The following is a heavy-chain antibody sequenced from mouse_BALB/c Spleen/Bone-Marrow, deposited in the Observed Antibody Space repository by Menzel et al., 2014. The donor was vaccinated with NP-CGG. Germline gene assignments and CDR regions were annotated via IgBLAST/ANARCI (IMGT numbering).Heavy chain of an antibody. J-gene: IGHJ2*01. V-gene: IGHV5-17*02. D-gene: IGHD3-2*02. Sequence: DVMLVESGGGLVQPGGSRKLSCAASGFTFSSFGMHWVRRAPEKGLEWVAYISSGSSTIYYADTLKGRFTISRDNPKNTLFLQMTSLRSEDTAMYYCARSRLRGYYFDYWGQGTTLTVSS. CDR1: GFTFSSFG. CDR3: ARSRLRGYYFDY. CDR2: ISSGSSTI.